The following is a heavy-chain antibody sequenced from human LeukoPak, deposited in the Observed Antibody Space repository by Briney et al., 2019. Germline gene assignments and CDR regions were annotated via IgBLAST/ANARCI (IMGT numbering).Heavy chain of an antibody. V-gene: IGHV4-4*07. J-gene: IGHJ4*02. D-gene: IGHD3-10*01. CDR2: IYTSGST. CDR3: AREDYYGSGIY. Sequence: GSLRLSCAASGFTFSSYSMNWIRQPAGKGLEWIGRIYTSGSTNYNPSLKSRVTISVDTSKNQFSLKLSSVTAADTAVYYCAREDYYGSGIYWGQGTLVTVSS. CDR1: GFTFSSYS.